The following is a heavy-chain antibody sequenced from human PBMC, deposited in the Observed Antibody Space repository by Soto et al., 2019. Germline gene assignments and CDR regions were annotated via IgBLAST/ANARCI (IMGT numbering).Heavy chain of an antibody. V-gene: IGHV1-18*01. J-gene: IGHJ4*02. D-gene: IGHD3-3*01. CDR1: GYTFTSYG. CDR2: ISAYNGNT. CDR3: AREDDYDLWSGPLDY. Sequence: ASVKVSCKASGYTFTSYGISWVRQAPGQGLEWMGWISAYNGNTNYAQKLQGRVTMTTDTSTSTAYMELRSLRSDDTAVYYCAREDDYDLWSGPLDYWGQGALVTVSS.